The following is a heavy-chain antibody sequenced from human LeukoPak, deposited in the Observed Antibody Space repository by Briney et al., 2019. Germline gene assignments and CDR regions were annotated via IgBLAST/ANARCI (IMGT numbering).Heavy chain of an antibody. CDR3: ARAEEGFDY. V-gene: IGHV4-59*01. CDR1: GGSISSYY. J-gene: IGHJ4*02. CDR2: IYHSGST. Sequence: SETLSLTCTVSGGSISSYYWSWIRQPPGKGLEWIGYIYHSGSTNYNPSLKSRVTISVDTSKNQFSLKLSSVTAADTAVYYCARAEEGFDYWGQGTRVTVSS.